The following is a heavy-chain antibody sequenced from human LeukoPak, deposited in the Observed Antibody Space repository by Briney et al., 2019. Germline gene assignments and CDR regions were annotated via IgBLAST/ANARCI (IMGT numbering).Heavy chain of an antibody. CDR3: AREWAYYDSSGYYSSFDY. CDR1: GFTFSSYE. D-gene: IGHD3-22*01. Sequence: GGSLRLSCAASGFTFSSYEMNWVRQAPGKGLEWVSYISSSGSTIYYADSVKGRFTISRDNAKNSLYLQMNSLRAEDTAVYYCAREWAYYDSSGYYSSFDYWGREPWSPSPQ. V-gene: IGHV3-48*03. CDR2: ISSSGSTI. J-gene: IGHJ4*02.